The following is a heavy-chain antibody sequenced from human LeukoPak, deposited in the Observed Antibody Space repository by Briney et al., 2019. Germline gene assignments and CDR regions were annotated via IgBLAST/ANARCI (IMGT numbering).Heavy chain of an antibody. CDR1: GYTFTVYY. CDR3: ARDFEEWELPAY. V-gene: IGHV1-2*02. Sequence: GASVKVSCKASGYTFTVYYMRWVRQAPGQGLEWMGWINPNSGGTNYAQKFQGRVTMTRDTSISTAYMELSRLRSDDTAVYYCARDFEEWELPAYWGQGTLVTVSS. CDR2: INPNSGGT. D-gene: IGHD1-26*01. J-gene: IGHJ4*02.